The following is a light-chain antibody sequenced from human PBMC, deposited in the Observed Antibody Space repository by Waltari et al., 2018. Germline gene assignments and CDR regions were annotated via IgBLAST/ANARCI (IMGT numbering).Light chain of an antibody. CDR2: GAS. J-gene: IGKJ1*01. CDR1: QSIGRY. Sequence: EIVLTQSPGTLSLSPGERATLSCRASQSIGRYLIWYQQKPGQAPRLLIYGASTRAAGIPDRLGGGGSGTDFSLSISRLEPEDFAVYYCQNHERLPAVFGRGTKVEIK. V-gene: IGKV3-20*01. CDR3: QNHERLPAV.